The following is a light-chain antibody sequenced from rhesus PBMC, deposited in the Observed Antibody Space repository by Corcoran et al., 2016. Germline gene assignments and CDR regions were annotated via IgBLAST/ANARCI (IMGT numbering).Light chain of an antibody. V-gene: IGKV1-43*02. Sequence: EIQMTQSPSSLSASVGDRVSITCRASQVINTNLNWYQQKPGKDPKLLIYAASTLESGVPSRFSGSGSGTDFTLTISSLQPEDFATYYGLQFNSGPDSFGQGTKVEIK. CDR3: LQFNSGPDS. CDR2: AAS. J-gene: IGKJ2*01. CDR1: QVINTN.